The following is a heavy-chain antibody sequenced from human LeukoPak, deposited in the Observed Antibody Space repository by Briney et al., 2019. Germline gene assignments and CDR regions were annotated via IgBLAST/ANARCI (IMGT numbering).Heavy chain of an antibody. J-gene: IGHJ4*02. Sequence: GGSLRLSCAASGFTFTRSAMSWVRQAPGKGLEWVSAFSGGGDTYYADSVKGRFTISRDTSKNTLYLQMNSLSAEDTAVYYCAKELSHYDILTGYYNGLTFDYWGQGTLVTVSS. CDR2: FSGGGDT. V-gene: IGHV3-23*01. D-gene: IGHD3-9*01. CDR3: AKELSHYDILTGYYNGLTFDY. CDR1: GFTFTRSA.